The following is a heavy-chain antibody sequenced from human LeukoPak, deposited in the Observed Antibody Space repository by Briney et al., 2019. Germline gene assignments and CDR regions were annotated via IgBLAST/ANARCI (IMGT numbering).Heavy chain of an antibody. Sequence: ASVKVSCKASGYSFTVNHIHWVRQAPGQGLDWLGWIDPNNGDTYYAQNFQGRVTMTRDTSISTASMELSRLTSDDTAVYYCTREGGINAFIIWGQGTMVTVSS. D-gene: IGHD2-21*01. J-gene: IGHJ3*02. V-gene: IGHV1-2*02. CDR2: IDPNNGDT. CDR1: GYSFTVNH. CDR3: TREGGINAFII.